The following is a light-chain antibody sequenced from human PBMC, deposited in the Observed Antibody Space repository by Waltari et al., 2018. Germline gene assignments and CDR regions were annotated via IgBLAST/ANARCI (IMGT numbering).Light chain of an antibody. CDR1: DRDVGAYDF. CDR3: SSYTTSSAPGV. V-gene: IGLV2-14*01. Sequence: QSALTQPAAVSGSPGQSITISCSGTDRDVGAYDFVSWYQQHPGKPPHLLIYAVSNRPSGISNRFSASKSGNTASLTISGLQAEDEADYYCSSYTTSSAPGVFGTGTRVTVL. CDR2: AVS. J-gene: IGLJ1*01.